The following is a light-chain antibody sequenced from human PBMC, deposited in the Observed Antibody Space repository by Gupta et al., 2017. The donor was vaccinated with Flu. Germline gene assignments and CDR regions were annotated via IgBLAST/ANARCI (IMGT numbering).Light chain of an antibody. CDR2: KAS. J-gene: IGKJ2*01. V-gene: IGKV1-5*03. CDR1: QSISSW. CDR3: QQDSNLSN. Sequence: SPSTLPASAGDRVTIACPASQSISSWVAWYQQKPGKALKLLIYKASSVESGVPSRFSGSGSGTEFSPTISSLQPDDCANYYGQQDSNLSNFGQGTKLEIK.